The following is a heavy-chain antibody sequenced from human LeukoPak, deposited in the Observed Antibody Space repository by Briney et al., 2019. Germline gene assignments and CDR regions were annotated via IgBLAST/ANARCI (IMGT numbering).Heavy chain of an antibody. V-gene: IGHV4-30-2*01. CDR3: ASAPLGYCSSTSCPGAFDI. D-gene: IGHD2-2*01. CDR2: IYHSGST. Sequence: PAETLSLTCTGSGGSISSGGYYWGWVRQPPGKGLEWIGYIYHSGSTYYNPSLKSRVTISVDRSKNQFSLKLSSVTAADTAVYYCASAPLGYCSSTSCPGAFDIWGQGTMVTVSS. J-gene: IGHJ3*02. CDR1: GGSISSGGYY.